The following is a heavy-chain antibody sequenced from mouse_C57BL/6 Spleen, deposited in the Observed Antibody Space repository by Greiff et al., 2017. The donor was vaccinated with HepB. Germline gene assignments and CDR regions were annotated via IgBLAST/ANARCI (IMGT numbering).Heavy chain of an antibody. D-gene: IGHD1-1*01. CDR2: IVPNSGGT. V-gene: IGHV1-72*01. Sequence: VQLQQPGAELVKPGASVKLSCKASGYTFTSYWMHWVKQRPGRGLEWIGRIVPNSGGTKYNEKFKSKATLTVDKPSSTAYMQLSSLTSEDSAVYYCARRGSYYGSSLDYWGQGTTLTVSS. CDR3: ARRGSYYGSSLDY. CDR1: GYTFTSYW. J-gene: IGHJ2*01.